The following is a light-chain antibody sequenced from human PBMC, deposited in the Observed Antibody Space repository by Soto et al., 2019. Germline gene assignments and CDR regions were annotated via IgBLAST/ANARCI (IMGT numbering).Light chain of an antibody. CDR3: QQYGSSGT. J-gene: IGKJ1*01. V-gene: IGKV3-20*01. CDR2: GAS. Sequence: EIVMTQSPATLCVSPGESATLSGRASQSVSSKLAWYQQKPGQAPRLLIYGASSRATGIPDRFSGSGSGTDFTLTISRLEPEDFAVYYCQQYGSSGTFGQGTKVDI. CDR1: QSVSSK.